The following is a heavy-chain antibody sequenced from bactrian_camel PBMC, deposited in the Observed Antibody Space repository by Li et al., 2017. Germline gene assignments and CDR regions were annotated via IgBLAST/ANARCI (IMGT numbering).Heavy chain of an antibody. Sequence: HVQLVESGGGSVQAGGSLTLSCVASPHIFLNNYMGWFRQAPGKEREGVSVFYSGGGGPYYADSVKGRFTISRDNAKNTMYLQMNNLKPEDTAMYYCAADLYCSDYEVPSLRRTDFNVWGQGTQVTVS. CDR1: PHIFLNNY. CDR2: FYSGGGGP. CDR3: AADLYCSDYEVPSLRRTDFNV. J-gene: IGHJ6*01. D-gene: IGHD4*01. V-gene: IGHV3S54*01.